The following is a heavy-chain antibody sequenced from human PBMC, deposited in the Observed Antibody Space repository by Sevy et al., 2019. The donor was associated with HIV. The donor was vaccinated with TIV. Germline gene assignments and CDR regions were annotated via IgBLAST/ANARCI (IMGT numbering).Heavy chain of an antibody. V-gene: IGHV4-59*08. Sequence: SETLSLTCTVSDGSVSGYFWSWIRQPPGRGLEWVGNIHHGGATKYNPSLKSRLTLSIDTSKNQFSLILTSATAADTAVYNCTRHDSSGHSDSWGQGTPVTVSS. CDR3: TRHDSSGHSDS. CDR2: IHHGGAT. D-gene: IGHD3-22*01. CDR1: DGSVSGYF. J-gene: IGHJ4*02.